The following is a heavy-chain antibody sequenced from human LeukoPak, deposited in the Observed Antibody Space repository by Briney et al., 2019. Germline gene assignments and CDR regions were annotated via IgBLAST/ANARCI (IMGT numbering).Heavy chain of an antibody. D-gene: IGHD6-13*01. Sequence: SETLSLTCAVYGGSFSGYYWSWIRQPPGKGLEWIGEINHIGGTNYNPSLKSRVTISVDTSKNQFSLKLSSVTAADTAVYYCARMSIAAADPDYWGQGTLVTVSS. CDR1: GGSFSGYY. CDR3: ARMSIAAADPDY. V-gene: IGHV4-34*01. CDR2: INHIGGT. J-gene: IGHJ4*02.